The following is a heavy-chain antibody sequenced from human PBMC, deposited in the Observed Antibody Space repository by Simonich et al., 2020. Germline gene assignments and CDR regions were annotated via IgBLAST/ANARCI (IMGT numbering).Heavy chain of an antibody. V-gene: IGHV4-38-2*01. CDR3: ARVGYSNYYYYGMDV. J-gene: IGHJ6*02. D-gene: IGHD6-13*01. CDR2: IYHSGSH. CDR1: GYSISSGYY. Sequence: QVQLQESGPGLAKPSETLSLTCAVSGYSISSGYYWGWIRQPPGKGLEWIGSIYHSGSHYYNPSLKSRVTISVDTSKNQFSLKLSSVTAADTAVYYCARVGYSNYYYYGMDVWGQGTTVTVSS.